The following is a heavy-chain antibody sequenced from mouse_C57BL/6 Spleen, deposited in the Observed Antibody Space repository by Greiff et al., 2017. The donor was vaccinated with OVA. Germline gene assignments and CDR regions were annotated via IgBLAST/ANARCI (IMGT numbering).Heavy chain of an antibody. CDR2: IRSKSNNYAT. D-gene: IGHD2-1*01. J-gene: IGHJ3*01. CDR3: VRHGPYGNAFAY. CDR1: GFSFNTYA. V-gene: IGHV10-1*01. Sequence: EVQLVESGGGLVQPKGSLKLSCAASGFSFNTYAMHWVRQAPGKGLEWVARIRSKSNNYATYYADSVKYRFTISRDVSESMLYLQMNNLKTEDTAMYYCVRHGPYGNAFAYWGQGTLVTVSA.